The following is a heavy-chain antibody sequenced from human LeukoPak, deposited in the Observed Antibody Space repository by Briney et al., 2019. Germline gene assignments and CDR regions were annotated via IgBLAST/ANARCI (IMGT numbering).Heavy chain of an antibody. CDR1: GYTFTSYG. CDR3: ARDPTYDFWSGYPDARVGFDY. D-gene: IGHD3-3*01. CDR2: ISAYNGNT. J-gene: IGHJ4*02. Sequence: ASVKVSCKASGYTFTSYGISWVRQAPGQGLEWMGWISAYNGNTNYAQKLQGRVTMTTDTSTSTAYMELRSLRSDDTAVYYCARDPTYDFWSGYPDARVGFDYWGQGTLVTVSS. V-gene: IGHV1-18*01.